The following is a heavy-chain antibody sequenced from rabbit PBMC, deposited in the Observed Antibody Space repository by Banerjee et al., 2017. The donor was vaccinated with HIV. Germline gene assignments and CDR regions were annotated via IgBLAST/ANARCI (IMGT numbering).Heavy chain of an antibody. Sequence: QLKETGGGLVQPGGSLTLSCKASGFDFSSYYMSWVRQAPGKGLEWIGIIYGGSGSTDYASWVNGRFTISSCNAQNTVDLQMSGLTAADTATYFCASYYSDGYAGDAYAPGGCYFNLWGPGTLVTVS. D-gene: IGHD6-1*01. V-gene: IGHV1S7*01. CDR1: GFDFSSYY. CDR3: ASYYSDGYAGDAYAPGGCYFNL. CDR2: IYGGSGST. J-gene: IGHJ4*01.